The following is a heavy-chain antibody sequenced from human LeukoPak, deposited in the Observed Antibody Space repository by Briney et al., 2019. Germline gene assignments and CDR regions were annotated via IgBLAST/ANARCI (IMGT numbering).Heavy chain of an antibody. Sequence: ASVKVSCKASGGTFSSYAISWVRQAPGQGLEWMGWISAYNGNTNYAQKLQGRVTMTTDTSTSTAYMELRSLRSDDTAVYYCARALRGGDYSADYWGQGTLVTVSS. CDR2: ISAYNGNT. J-gene: IGHJ4*02. D-gene: IGHD2-15*01. CDR1: GGTFSSYA. V-gene: IGHV1-18*01. CDR3: ARALRGGDYSADY.